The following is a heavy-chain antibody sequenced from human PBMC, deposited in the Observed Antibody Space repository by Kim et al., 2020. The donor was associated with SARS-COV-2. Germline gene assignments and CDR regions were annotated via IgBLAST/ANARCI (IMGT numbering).Heavy chain of an antibody. CDR3: ARGRAGVAPAPVRGLGAYYDYYAMDV. D-gene: IGHD2-2*02. CDR1: GGSFRDYN. V-gene: IGHV4-34*01. Sequence: SETLSLTCAVYGGSFRDYNWSWIRQPPGKGLEWIGEINHSGSTKLSPSLKSRITMSVDTSKSQFSLRLKSMTATDTAVYYCARGRAGVAPAPVRGLGAYYDYYAMDVWGRGTPVAVSS. J-gene: IGHJ6*02. CDR2: INHSGST.